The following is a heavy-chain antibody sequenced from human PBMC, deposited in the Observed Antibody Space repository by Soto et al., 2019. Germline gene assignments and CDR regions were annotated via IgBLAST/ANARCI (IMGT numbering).Heavy chain of an antibody. V-gene: IGHV4-30-4*01. CDR1: GGSISSGDYY. CDR2: VYYSGST. J-gene: IGHJ3*02. D-gene: IGHD6-19*01. Sequence: QVQLQESGPGLVKPSQTLSLTCTVSGGSISSGDYYWSWIRQPPGKGLEWIGYVYYSGSTYYNPSLKSRVTISIETHKNQFSLKLSSVTAADTAVYYCARENRGIAVAGDAFDIWGQGTMVTVSS. CDR3: ARENRGIAVAGDAFDI.